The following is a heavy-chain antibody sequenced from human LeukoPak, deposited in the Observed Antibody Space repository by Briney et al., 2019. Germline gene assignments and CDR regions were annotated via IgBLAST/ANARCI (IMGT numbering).Heavy chain of an antibody. CDR1: GFTFSSYG. V-gene: IGHV3-30*19. CDR2: ISYDGSNK. CDR3: ARGPSSSWSYYFDY. J-gene: IGHJ4*02. D-gene: IGHD6-13*01. Sequence: PGGSLRLSCAASGFTFSSYGMHWVRQAPGKGLEWVAVISYDGSNKYYADSVKGRFTISRDNSKNTLYLQMNSLRAEDTAVYYCARGPSSSWSYYFDYWGQGTLVTVSS.